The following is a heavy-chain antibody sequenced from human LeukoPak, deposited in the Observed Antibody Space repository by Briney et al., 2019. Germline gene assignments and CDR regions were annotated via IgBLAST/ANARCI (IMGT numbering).Heavy chain of an antibody. CDR3: ARGPSGSYATFDI. J-gene: IGHJ3*02. CDR2: ISSSSSYI. D-gene: IGHD1-26*01. CDR1: GFTFSSYS. Sequence: GGSLRLSCAASGFTFSSYSMNWVRQAPGKGPEWVSSISSSSSYIYYADSVKGRFTISRDNAKNSLYLQMNSLRAEDTAVYYCARGPSGSYATFDIWGQGTMVTVSS. V-gene: IGHV3-21*01.